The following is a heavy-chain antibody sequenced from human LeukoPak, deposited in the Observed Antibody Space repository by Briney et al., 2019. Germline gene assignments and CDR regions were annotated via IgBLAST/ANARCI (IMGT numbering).Heavy chain of an antibody. CDR3: AKVAGTYYYYYYGMDV. CDR2: ISAYNGNT. CDR1: GYTFTSYG. Sequence: GASVKVSCKASGYTFTSYGISWVRQAPGQGLEWMGGISAYNGNTNYAQKLQGRVTMTTDTSTSTAYMELRSLRSDDTAVYYCAKVAGTYYYYYYGMDVWGQGTTVTVS. D-gene: IGHD6-19*01. V-gene: IGHV1-18*01. J-gene: IGHJ6*02.